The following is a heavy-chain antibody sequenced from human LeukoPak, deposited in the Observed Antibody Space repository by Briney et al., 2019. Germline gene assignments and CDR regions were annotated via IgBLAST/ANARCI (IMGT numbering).Heavy chain of an antibody. CDR2: IYTSGST. D-gene: IGHD3-22*01. Sequence: PSQTLSLTCTVSGGSISSGSYYWSWIRQPAGKGLEWIGRIYTSGSTNYNPSLKSRVTISVDTSKNQFSLKLSSVTAADTAVYYCARDSRRVYDSSGYYHYWYFDLWGRGTLVTVSS. CDR1: GGSISSGSYY. J-gene: IGHJ2*01. CDR3: ARDSRRVYDSSGYYHYWYFDL. V-gene: IGHV4-61*02.